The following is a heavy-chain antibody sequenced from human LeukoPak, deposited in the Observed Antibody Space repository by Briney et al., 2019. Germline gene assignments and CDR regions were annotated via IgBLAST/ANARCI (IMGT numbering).Heavy chain of an antibody. CDR1: GGTFSSYT. J-gene: IGHJ4*02. V-gene: IGHV1-69*13. CDR2: IIPIFGTA. D-gene: IGHD3-9*01. CDR3: ARDYPLVGLFDWTYSDY. Sequence: SGKVSCKASGGTFSSYTISWVRQAPGQGLEWMGGIIPIFGTANYAQKFQGRVTITADESTSTAYMELSSLRSEDTAVYYCARDYPLVGLFDWTYSDYWGQGTLVTVSS.